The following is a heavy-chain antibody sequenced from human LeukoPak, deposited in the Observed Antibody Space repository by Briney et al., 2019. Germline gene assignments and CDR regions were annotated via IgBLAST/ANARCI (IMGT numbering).Heavy chain of an antibody. D-gene: IGHD1-26*01. CDR2: IKADGSEK. CDR3: AYRNNFEY. J-gene: IGHJ4*02. V-gene: IGHV3-7*05. Sequence: PGESLRLSCAASGFSFSGHWMNWVRHPRGKGLEWVANIKADGSEKYYVDSVKGRFAISRDDAKRTVDLQMDNLRAEDTAIYYCAYRNNFEYWGQGALVTVSS. CDR1: GFSFSGHW.